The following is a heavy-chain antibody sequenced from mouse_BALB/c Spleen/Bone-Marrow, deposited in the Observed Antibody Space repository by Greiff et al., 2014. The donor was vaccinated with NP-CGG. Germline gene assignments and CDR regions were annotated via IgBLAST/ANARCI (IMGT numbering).Heavy chain of an antibody. CDR1: GYTFTSYW. D-gene: IGHD2-4*01. J-gene: IGHJ3*01. Sequence: VQLQQSGAELARPGASVKLSCKASGYTFTSYWMQWVKQRPGQGLEWIGAIYPGDGDTRYTQKFKGKATLTADKSSSTAFMQHSILASEDSAVYYCARGDCDNDGWFAYWGQGTLVTVSA. V-gene: IGHV1-87*01. CDR3: ARGDCDNDGWFAY. CDR2: IYPGDGDT.